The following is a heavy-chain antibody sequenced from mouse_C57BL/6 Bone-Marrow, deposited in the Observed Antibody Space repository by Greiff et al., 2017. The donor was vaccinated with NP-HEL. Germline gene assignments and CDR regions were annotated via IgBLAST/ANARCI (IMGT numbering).Heavy chain of an antibody. CDR1: GYTFTDYY. V-gene: IGHV1-19*01. CDR2: INPYNGGT. CDR3: ARSPLWYYFDY. D-gene: IGHD1-1*02. Sequence: EVKVVESGPVLVKPGASVKMSCKASGYTFTDYYMNWVKQSHGKSLEWIGVINPYNGGTSYNQTFKGKATLTVDKSSSTAYMELNSLTSEDSAVYYCARSPLWYYFDYWGQGTTLTVSS. J-gene: IGHJ2*01.